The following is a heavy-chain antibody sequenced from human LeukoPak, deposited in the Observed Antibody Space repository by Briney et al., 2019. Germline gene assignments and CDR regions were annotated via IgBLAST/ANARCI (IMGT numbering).Heavy chain of an antibody. CDR3: ARRSSSPNYYGMDV. CDR2: IYYSGST. Sequence: PSETLSLTCTVSGGSISSYYWSWIRQPPGKGLEWIGYIYYSGSTNYNPSLKSRVTISVDTSKNQFSRKLSSVTAADTAVYYCARRSSSPNYYGMDVWGQGTTVTVSS. D-gene: IGHD6-13*01. V-gene: IGHV4-59*01. CDR1: GGSISSYY. J-gene: IGHJ6*02.